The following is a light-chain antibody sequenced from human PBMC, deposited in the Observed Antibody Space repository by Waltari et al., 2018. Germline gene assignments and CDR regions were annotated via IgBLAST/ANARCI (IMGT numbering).Light chain of an antibody. CDR1: SSDVGTYNY. CDR3: SSYITTNTLEL. J-gene: IGLJ3*02. V-gene: IGLV2-14*03. CDR2: DVS. Sequence: QSALTQPASVSGSPGQSIPLPCTGTSSDVGTYNYVSWYQQHPGKAPKLLIYDVSYRPSGVSYRFSGSKSGNTASLTISGLQAEDEADYYCSSYITTNTLELFGGGTSLTVL.